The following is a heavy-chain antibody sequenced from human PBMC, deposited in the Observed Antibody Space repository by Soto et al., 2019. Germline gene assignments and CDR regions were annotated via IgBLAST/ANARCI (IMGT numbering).Heavy chain of an antibody. Sequence: GGSLRLSCAASGFTFSSYAMSWVRQAPGKGLEWVSAISGSGGSTYYADSVKGRFTISRDNSKNTLYLQMNSLRAEDTAVYYCAKSHHIRWLRRGGYYYYMDVWGKGTTVTVSS. CDR2: ISGSGGST. CDR3: AKSHHIRWLRRGGYYYYMDV. J-gene: IGHJ6*03. CDR1: GFTFSSYA. V-gene: IGHV3-23*01. D-gene: IGHD5-12*01.